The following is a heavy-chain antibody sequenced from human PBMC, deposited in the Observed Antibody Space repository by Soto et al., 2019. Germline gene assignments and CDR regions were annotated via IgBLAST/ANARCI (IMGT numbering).Heavy chain of an antibody. CDR2: MNPNSGNT. Sequence: QVQLVQSGAEVKKPGASVKVSCKASGYTFTSYDINWVRQATGQGLEWMGWMNPNSGNTGYAQKFQGRVTMTRNTSISRAYMELSSRRSEDKAVYYCARGGGKYCSGRSCPTAYWGQGTLVTVSS. CDR1: GYTFTSYD. D-gene: IGHD2-15*01. CDR3: ARGGGKYCSGRSCPTAY. J-gene: IGHJ4*02. V-gene: IGHV1-8*01.